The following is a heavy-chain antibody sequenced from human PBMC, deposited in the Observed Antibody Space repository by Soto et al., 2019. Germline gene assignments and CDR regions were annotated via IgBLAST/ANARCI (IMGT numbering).Heavy chain of an antibody. J-gene: IGHJ6*02. D-gene: IGHD3-16*01. CDR3: ARDWGTRQTSGSYGMDV. V-gene: IGHV1-69*13. CDR2: IIPIFGTA. CDR1: GGTFSSYA. Sequence: SVKVSCKASGGTFSSYAISWVRQAPGQGLEWMGGIIPIFGTANYAQKFQGRVTITAGESTSTAYMELSSLRSEDTAVYYCARDWGTRQTSGSYGMDVWGQGTTVTVSS.